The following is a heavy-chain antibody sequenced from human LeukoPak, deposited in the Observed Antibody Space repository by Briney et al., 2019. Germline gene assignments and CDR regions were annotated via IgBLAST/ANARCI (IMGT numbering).Heavy chain of an antibody. D-gene: IGHD6-6*01. J-gene: IGHJ4*02. CDR3: ASGDSWGSSGDY. CDR2: INPNSGGT. V-gene: IGHV1-2*02. CDR1: GYTFTSYD. Sequence: ASVKVSCKASGYTFTSYDINWVRQATGQGLEWMGWINPNSGGTNYAQKFQGRVTMTRDTSISTAYMELSRLRSDDTAVYYCASGDSWGSSGDYWGQGTLVTVSS.